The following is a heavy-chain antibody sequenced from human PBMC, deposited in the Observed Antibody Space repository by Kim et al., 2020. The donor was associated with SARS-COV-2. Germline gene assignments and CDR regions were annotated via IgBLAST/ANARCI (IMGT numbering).Heavy chain of an antibody. CDR1: GFTFSDYY. CDR3: ARDHSTYYYDSSGYYRALAPECYYYGMDV. Sequence: GGSLRLSCAASGFTFSDYYMSWIRQAPGKGLEWVSYISSSSSYTNYADSVKGRFTISRDNAKNSLYLQMNSLRAEDTAVYYCARDHSTYYYDSSGYYRALAPECYYYGMDVWGQGTTVTVSS. CDR2: ISSSSSYT. V-gene: IGHV3-11*05. D-gene: IGHD3-22*01. J-gene: IGHJ6*02.